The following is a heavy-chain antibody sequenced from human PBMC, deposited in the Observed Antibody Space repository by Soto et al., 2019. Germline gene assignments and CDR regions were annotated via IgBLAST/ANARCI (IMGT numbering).Heavy chain of an antibody. CDR3: AKLGGSSDFNMPIDF. J-gene: IGHJ4*02. D-gene: IGHD2-15*01. Sequence: PGGSLRLSCEASGFTFSSYAMNWVRQAPGKGLEWVSGISGSAAVTYSADSVKGRFTISRDNSENTVYLQMNSLRAEDTAVYYCAKLGGSSDFNMPIDFWGQGTLVTVSS. CDR2: ISGSAAVT. CDR1: GFTFSSYA. V-gene: IGHV3-23*01.